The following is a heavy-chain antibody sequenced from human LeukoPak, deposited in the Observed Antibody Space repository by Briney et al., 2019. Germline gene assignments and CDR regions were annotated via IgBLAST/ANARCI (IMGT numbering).Heavy chain of an antibody. J-gene: IGHJ6*02. Sequence: GGSLRLSCAASGFTFSSYSMNWVRQAPGKGLEWVSYISSSSSTIYYADSVKGRFTISRDNAKNSLYLQMNSLRDEDTAVYYCARFGPYDFWGSTLEGYYYYGMDVWGQGTTVTVSS. CDR1: GFTFSSYS. V-gene: IGHV3-48*02. CDR2: ISSSSSTI. CDR3: ARFGPYDFWGSTLEGYYYYGMDV. D-gene: IGHD3-3*01.